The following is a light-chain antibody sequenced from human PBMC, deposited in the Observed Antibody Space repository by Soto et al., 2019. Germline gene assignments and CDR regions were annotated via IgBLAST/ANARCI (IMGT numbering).Light chain of an antibody. CDR1: SSDVGGYNY. CDR3: SSYTSGSTLHVV. CDR2: DVS. V-gene: IGLV2-14*01. J-gene: IGLJ2*01. Sequence: QSVLTQPASVSGSPGQSITISCTGTSSDVGGYNYVSWYQQHPGKAPKLMIYDVSNRPSGVSNRFSGSKSGNTASLTISGLQAEDEADYYCSSYTSGSTLHVVFGGGTKVTVL.